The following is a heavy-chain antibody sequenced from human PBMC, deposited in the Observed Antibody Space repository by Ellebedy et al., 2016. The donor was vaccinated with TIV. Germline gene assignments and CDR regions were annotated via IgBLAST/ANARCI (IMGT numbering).Heavy chain of an antibody. CDR1: GFTFSSYW. CDR2: IKQDGSEK. J-gene: IGHJ4*02. Sequence: LGGSLRLSCTASGFTFSSYWMSWVRQAPGKGLEWVANIKQDGSEKYYVDSVKGRFTISRDNAKNSLFLQMNSLRAGDTAVYYCARLDSGSPVGWGQGTLVTVSS. V-gene: IGHV3-7*03. CDR3: ARLDSGSPVG. D-gene: IGHD1-26*01.